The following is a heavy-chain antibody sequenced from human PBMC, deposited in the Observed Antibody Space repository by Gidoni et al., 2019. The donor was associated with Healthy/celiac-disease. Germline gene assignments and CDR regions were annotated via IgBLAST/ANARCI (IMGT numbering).Heavy chain of an antibody. J-gene: IGHJ6*02. CDR1: CGSFSGFY. D-gene: IGHD2-2*01. CDR2: IKHIGST. Sequence: QVQLHQCGAGLLKPSETLSLTCAVYCGSFSGFYLTWIRPPPGNGLEWIGEIKHIGSTNYNPSLKIRVTISVDTTKNQFSLKLSSVTAADTAVYYCARGKGYCSSTSCSSHLTARRYYYYYYGMDVWGQGTTVTVSS. CDR3: ARGKGYCSSTSCSSHLTARRYYYYYYGMDV. V-gene: IGHV4-34*01.